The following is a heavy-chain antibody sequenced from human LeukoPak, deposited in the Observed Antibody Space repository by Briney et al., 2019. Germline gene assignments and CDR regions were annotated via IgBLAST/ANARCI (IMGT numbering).Heavy chain of an antibody. CDR2: IRSKAYGGTT. CDR3: TRDLGSGSHTYSDY. J-gene: IGHJ4*02. Sequence: GGSLRLSCTAFGFTFGDYAMSWVRQAPGKGLEWVGFIRSKAYGGTTEYAASVKGRFTISRDDSKSIAYLQMNSLKTEDTAVYYCTRDLGSGSHTYSDYWGQGTLVTVSS. V-gene: IGHV3-49*04. D-gene: IGHD3-10*02. CDR1: GFTFGDYA.